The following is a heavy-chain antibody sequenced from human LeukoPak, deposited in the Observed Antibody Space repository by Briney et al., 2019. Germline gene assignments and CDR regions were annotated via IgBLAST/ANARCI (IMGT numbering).Heavy chain of an antibody. CDR1: GYTFTSYY. CDR3: ARGDIVVVPAPDAFDI. D-gene: IGHD2-2*01. V-gene: IGHV1-46*01. J-gene: IGHJ3*02. Sequence: ASVKVSCKASGYTFTSYYMHWVRQAPGQGLEWMGIINPSGGSTSYAQKFQGRVTMTRDTSTSTVYMELSSLRSEDTAVYYCARGDIVVVPAPDAFDIWGQGTMVTVSS. CDR2: INPSGGST.